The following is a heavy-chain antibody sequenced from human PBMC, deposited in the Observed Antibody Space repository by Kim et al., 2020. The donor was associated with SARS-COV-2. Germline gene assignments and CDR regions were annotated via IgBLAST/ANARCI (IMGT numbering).Heavy chain of an antibody. CDR2: ISYDGSNK. J-gene: IGHJ4*02. V-gene: IGHV3-30-3*01. Sequence: GGSLRLSCAASGFTFSSYAMHWVRQAPGKGLEWVAVISYDGSNKYYADSVKGRFTISRDNSKNTLYLQMNSLRAEDTAVYYCARVPLYPNDYGDYWWGFDYWGQGTLVTVSS. D-gene: IGHD4-17*01. CDR1: GFTFSSYA. CDR3: ARVPLYPNDYGDYWWGFDY.